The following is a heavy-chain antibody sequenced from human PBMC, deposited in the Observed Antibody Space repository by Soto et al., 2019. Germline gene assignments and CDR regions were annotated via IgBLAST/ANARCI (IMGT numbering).Heavy chain of an antibody. J-gene: IGHJ6*02. D-gene: IGHD2-21*02. CDR3: TTGVTSRGMDV. CDR1: GFTFSNAW. V-gene: IGHV3-15*01. Sequence: EVQLVESGGGLVKPGGSLRLSCAASGFTFSNAWMSWVRRAPGKGLEWVGRIKSKTDGGTTDYAAPVKGRFTISRDDSKNTLYLQMNSLKTEDTAVYYCTTGVTSRGMDVWGQGTTVTVSS. CDR2: IKSKTDGGTT.